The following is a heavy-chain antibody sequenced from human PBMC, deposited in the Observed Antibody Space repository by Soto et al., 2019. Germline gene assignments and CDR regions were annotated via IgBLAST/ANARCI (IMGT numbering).Heavy chain of an antibody. V-gene: IGHV3-21*01. CDR1: GFTFSSYS. CDR2: ISSSSSYI. J-gene: IGHJ6*02. CDR3: ARDRRMEYSSSSYYYYYGMDV. Sequence: GGSLRLSCAASGFTFSSYSMNWVRQAPGKGLEWVSSISSSSSYIYYADSVKGRFTISRDNAKNSLYLQMNSLRAGDTAVYYCARDRRMEYSSSSYYYYYGMDVWGQGTTVTVSS. D-gene: IGHD6-6*01.